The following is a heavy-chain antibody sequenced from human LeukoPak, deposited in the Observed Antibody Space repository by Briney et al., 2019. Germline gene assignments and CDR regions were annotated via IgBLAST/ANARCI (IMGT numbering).Heavy chain of an antibody. J-gene: IGHJ4*02. CDR2: INTDGSTT. CDR1: EFTFSSYW. Sequence: GGSLRLTCATSEFTFSSYWMHWVRQAPGKGLVWVSRINTDGSTTSYADSVKGRFTISRDNAKNTLYLQMNSLRADDTAVYYCARGEMVQVYWGQGTLVTVSS. D-gene: IGHD5-24*01. CDR3: ARGEMVQVY. V-gene: IGHV3-74*01.